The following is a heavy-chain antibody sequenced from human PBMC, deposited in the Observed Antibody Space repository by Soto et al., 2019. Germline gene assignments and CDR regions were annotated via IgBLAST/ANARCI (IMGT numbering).Heavy chain of an antibody. V-gene: IGHV3-23*01. J-gene: IGHJ4*02. D-gene: IGHD2-15*01. CDR1: GFTFSSYA. Sequence: GESLKISCAASGFTFSSYAMSWVRQAPGKGLEWVSAISGSGGSTYYADSVKGRFTISRDNSKNTLYLQMNSLRAEDTAVYYCAKGGGGWWVAATRYYFDYWGQGTLVTVSS. CDR2: ISGSGGST. CDR3: AKGGGGWWVAATRYYFDY.